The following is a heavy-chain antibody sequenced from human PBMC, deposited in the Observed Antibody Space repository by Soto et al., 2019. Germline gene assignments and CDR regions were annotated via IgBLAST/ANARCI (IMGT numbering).Heavy chain of an antibody. CDR1: GFTFSSYG. V-gene: IGHV3-33*01. Sequence: QVQLVESGGGVVQPGRSLRLSCAASGFTFSSYGMHWVRQAPGKGLEWVAVIWYDGSNKYYADSVKGRFTISRDNSKNTMYLQMNSLRAEDTAVYYCAREYLEWLGAYYYGMDVWGQGPTVTVSS. CDR2: IWYDGSNK. J-gene: IGHJ6*02. CDR3: AREYLEWLGAYYYGMDV. D-gene: IGHD3-3*01.